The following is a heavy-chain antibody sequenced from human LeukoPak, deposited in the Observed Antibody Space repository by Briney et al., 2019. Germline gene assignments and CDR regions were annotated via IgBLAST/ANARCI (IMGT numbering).Heavy chain of an antibody. Sequence: SETLSLTCTVSGGSISSYYWSWIRQPAGKGLEWIGRIYTSGSTNYNPSLKSRVTMSVDTSKNHFSLKLSSVTAADTAVYYCARDPNYYDSSGYSDWGQGTLVTVSS. D-gene: IGHD3-22*01. J-gene: IGHJ4*02. CDR1: GGSISSYY. CDR2: IYTSGST. CDR3: ARDPNYYDSSGYSD. V-gene: IGHV4-4*07.